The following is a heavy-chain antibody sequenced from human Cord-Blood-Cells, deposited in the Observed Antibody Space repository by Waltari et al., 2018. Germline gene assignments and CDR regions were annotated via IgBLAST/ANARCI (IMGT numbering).Heavy chain of an antibody. V-gene: IGHV4-34*01. D-gene: IGHD2-15*01. CDR2: INHSGNT. Sequence: QVQLQQWGAGRLQPSETLSLTCAVYGGSSSGYYCSWFRQPPWKGLDWIGEINHSGNTNYNPSLKSRVTISVDTSKHQFSLKLSSVTAADTAVYYCARTLHCSGGSCYSMDYWGQGTLVTISS. J-gene: IGHJ4*02. CDR1: GGSSSGYY. CDR3: ARTLHCSGGSCYSMDY.